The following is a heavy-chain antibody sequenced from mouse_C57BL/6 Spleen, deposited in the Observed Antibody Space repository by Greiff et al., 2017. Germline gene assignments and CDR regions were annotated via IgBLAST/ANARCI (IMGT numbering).Heavy chain of an antibody. Sequence: VQLQQPGAELVKPGASVKLSCKASGYTFTSYWMHWVKQRPGQGLEWIGMIHPNSGSTNYNEKFKSKATLTVDKSSSTAYMQLSSLTSEDSAVYYCARRPVVASDYAMDYWGQGTSATVSS. D-gene: IGHD1-1*01. V-gene: IGHV1-64*01. CDR1: GYTFTSYW. CDR3: ARRPVVASDYAMDY. CDR2: IHPNSGST. J-gene: IGHJ4*01.